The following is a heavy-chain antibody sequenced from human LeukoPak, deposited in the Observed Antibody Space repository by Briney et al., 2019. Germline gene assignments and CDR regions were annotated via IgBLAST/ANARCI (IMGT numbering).Heavy chain of an antibody. D-gene: IGHD6-13*01. J-gene: IGHJ5*02. CDR1: GLTFINFA. Sequence: HPGGSLRLSCTASGLTFINFAMYWVRQAPGEGLEWVSSISGSGGSTYYADSVKGRFTISRDNSKNTLYLQMNSLRAEDTAVYYCAKPHPAIAAAGTGSWWFDPWGQGTLVTVSS. CDR3: AKPHPAIAAAGTGSWWFDP. CDR2: ISGSGGST. V-gene: IGHV3-23*01.